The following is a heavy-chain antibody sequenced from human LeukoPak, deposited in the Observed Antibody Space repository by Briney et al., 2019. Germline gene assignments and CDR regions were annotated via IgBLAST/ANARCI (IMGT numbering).Heavy chain of an antibody. J-gene: IGHJ4*02. Sequence: GGSLRLSCAASGFTFSTSGINWVRQAPGKGLKWVSYISSGSDSIHYADSLKGRFTVSRDNAKNSLFLKMNSLRDEDTAVYYCARAEALLPYLYWGQGTLVTVSS. CDR2: ISSGSDSI. CDR3: ARAEALLPYLY. D-gene: IGHD2-15*01. V-gene: IGHV3-48*02. CDR1: GFTFSTSG.